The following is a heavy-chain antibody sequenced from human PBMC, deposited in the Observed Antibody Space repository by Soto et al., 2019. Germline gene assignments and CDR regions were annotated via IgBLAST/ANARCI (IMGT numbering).Heavy chain of an antibody. V-gene: IGHV3-9*01. CDR2: ISWNSGNL. Sequence: SLRLSGAASVFTLDDYAMHWVRQAPGKGLEWVSGISWNSGNLGYADSVKGRFTISRDNSKNTLYLQMNSLRAEDTAVYYCARYYYDSSAHGGDYYYYGMDVWGQGTTVTVSS. CDR1: VFTLDDYA. CDR3: ARYYYDSSAHGGDYYYYGMDV. D-gene: IGHD3-22*01. J-gene: IGHJ6*02.